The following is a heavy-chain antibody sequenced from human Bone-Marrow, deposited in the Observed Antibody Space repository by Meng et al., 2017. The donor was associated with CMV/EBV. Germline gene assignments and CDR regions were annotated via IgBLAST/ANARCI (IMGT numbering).Heavy chain of an antibody. Sequence: SETLSLTCAVYGGSFSGYYWSWIRQPPGKGLEWIGEINHSGSTNYNPSLKSRVTISVDTSKNQFSLKLSSVTAADTAVYYCARVDIVDVRDAFDIWGQGTMVTVSS. J-gene: IGHJ3*02. V-gene: IGHV4-34*01. CDR3: ARVDIVDVRDAFDI. CDR2: INHSGST. D-gene: IGHD2-15*01. CDR1: GGSFSGYY.